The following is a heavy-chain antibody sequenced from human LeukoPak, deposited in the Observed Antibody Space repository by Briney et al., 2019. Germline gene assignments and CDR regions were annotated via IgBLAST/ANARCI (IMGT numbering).Heavy chain of an antibody. J-gene: IGHJ4*02. CDR3: ARDGSIFDNSGYYYLW. Sequence: SVKVSCKASGGTFSRSGISWVRQAPGHGLEWMGGIIPIFGTPHYAQKFQGRVTITADESTSTAYMELTRLRSEDTAIYYCARDGSIFDNSGYYYLWWGKGTLVTVSS. V-gene: IGHV1-69*13. CDR2: IIPIFGTP. D-gene: IGHD3-22*01. CDR1: GGTFSRSG.